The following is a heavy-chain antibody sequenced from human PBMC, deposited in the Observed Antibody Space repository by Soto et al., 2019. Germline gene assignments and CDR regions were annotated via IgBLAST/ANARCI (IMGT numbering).Heavy chain of an antibody. Sequence: EVQLVESGGGLVQSGGSLRLSCAASGFTFSDYSMNWGRQAPGKGLEWVSCIDSSSSTLYYADSVKGRFTISRDNAKNSLYLQMNSLRDEDTAVYYCARADYPNYYYYGMDVWGQGTTVTVSS. CDR3: ARADYPNYYYYGMDV. J-gene: IGHJ6*02. CDR1: GFTFSDYS. V-gene: IGHV3-48*02. CDR2: IDSSSSTL. D-gene: IGHD4-17*01.